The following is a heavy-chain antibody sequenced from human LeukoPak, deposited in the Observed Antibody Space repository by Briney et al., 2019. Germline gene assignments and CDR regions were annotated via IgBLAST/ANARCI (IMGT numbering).Heavy chain of an antibody. CDR2: IRYDGSEK. Sequence: GGSLRLSCAASGFTFSSYGMHWVRQAPGKGLEWVAFIRYDGSEKYYADSVKGRFTVSRDNSKNTLYLQMNSLRAEDTTVYYCAKTDYWGQGTLVTVSS. J-gene: IGHJ4*02. V-gene: IGHV3-30*02. CDR1: GFTFSSYG. CDR3: AKTDY.